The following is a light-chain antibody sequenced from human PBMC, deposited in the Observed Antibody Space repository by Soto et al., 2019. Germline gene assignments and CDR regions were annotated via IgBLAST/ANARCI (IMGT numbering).Light chain of an antibody. J-gene: IGKJ1*01. Sequence: EIVMTQSPATLSVCPGERATLSCRASQSVSSNLAWYQQKPGQAPRLLIYGASTRATGIPARFSGSGSGTEFTLTISSLQSEDFATYYCQQSYSSPPTFGQGTKVDIK. CDR3: QQSYSSPPT. V-gene: IGKV3-15*01. CDR1: QSVSSN. CDR2: GAS.